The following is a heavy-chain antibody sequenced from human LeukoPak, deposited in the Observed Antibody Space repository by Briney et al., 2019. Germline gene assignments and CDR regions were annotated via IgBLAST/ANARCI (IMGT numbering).Heavy chain of an antibody. CDR2: ISGSGGST. V-gene: IGHV3-23*01. Sequence: PGGSLRLSCAASGFTFSSYAMSWVRQAPGKGLEWVSAISGSGGSTYYADSVKGRFTISRGNSKNTLYLQMNSLRAEDTAVYYCAQFPRAPSFIMTDIDYWGQGTLVTVSS. J-gene: IGHJ4*02. D-gene: IGHD2-21*02. CDR1: GFTFSSYA. CDR3: AQFPRAPSFIMTDIDY.